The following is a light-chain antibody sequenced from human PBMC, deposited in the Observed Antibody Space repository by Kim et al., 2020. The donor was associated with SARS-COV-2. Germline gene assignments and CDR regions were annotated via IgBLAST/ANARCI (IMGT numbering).Light chain of an antibody. CDR2: YDS. CDR1: NIGSKS. Sequence: VAPGKTARITWGGNNIGSKSVHWYQQKPGQAPVLVIYYDSDRPSGIPERFSGSNSGNTATLTISRVEAGDEADYYCQVWDSSSDHVVFGGGTKLTVL. V-gene: IGLV3-21*04. J-gene: IGLJ2*01. CDR3: QVWDSSSDHVV.